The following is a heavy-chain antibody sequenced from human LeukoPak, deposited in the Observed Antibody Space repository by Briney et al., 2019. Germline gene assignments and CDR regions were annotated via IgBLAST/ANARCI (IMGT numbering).Heavy chain of an antibody. Sequence: PGVSLRLPCAPSGFTFSSYSMNWARHPPREGVECVSSISSRSSYIYYADSVKGRFTISRDNAKNSLYLQMNSLRAEDTAVYYCARTYYYDSSGRDYYYYYGMDVWGQGTTVTVSS. V-gene: IGHV3-21*01. CDR2: ISSRSSYI. CDR1: GFTFSSYS. D-gene: IGHD3-22*01. J-gene: IGHJ6*02. CDR3: ARTYYYDSSGRDYYYYYGMDV.